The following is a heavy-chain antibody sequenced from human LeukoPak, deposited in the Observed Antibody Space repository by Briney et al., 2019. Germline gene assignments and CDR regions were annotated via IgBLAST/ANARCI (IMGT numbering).Heavy chain of an antibody. D-gene: IGHD3-10*01. CDR1: GGSISSYY. V-gene: IGHV4-59*08. Sequence: SETLSLTCTVSGGSISSYYWSWIRQPPGKGLEWIGYIYYSGSTNYNPSLKSRVTISVDTPKNQFSLKLSSVTAADTAVYYCARLGSGSYYPHDYWGQGTLVTVSS. CDR2: IYYSGST. J-gene: IGHJ4*02. CDR3: ARLGSGSYYPHDY.